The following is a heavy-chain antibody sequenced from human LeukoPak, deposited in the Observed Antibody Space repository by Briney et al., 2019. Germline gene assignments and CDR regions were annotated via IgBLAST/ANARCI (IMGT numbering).Heavy chain of an antibody. CDR1: GGTFSSYT. J-gene: IGHJ6*03. V-gene: IGHV1-69*08. CDR2: IIPILGTA. Sequence: ASVKVSCKASGGTFSSYTISWVRQAPRQGLEWMGRIIPILGTANYAQKFQGRVTITADKSTSTAYMELSSLRSEDTAVYYCARDPFRDYYMDVWGKGTTVTVSS. CDR3: ARDPFRDYYMDV.